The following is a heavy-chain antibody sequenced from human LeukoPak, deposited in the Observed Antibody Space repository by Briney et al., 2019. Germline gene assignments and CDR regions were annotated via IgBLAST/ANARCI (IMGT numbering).Heavy chain of an antibody. CDR2: INPNSGGT. CDR3: ARELRGYGDYGLPPFAFGI. D-gene: IGHD4-17*01. Sequence: ASVKVSCKASGYTFTGYYMHWVRQAPGQGLEWMGWINPNSGGTNYAQKFQGRVTMTRDTSISTAYMELSRLRSDDTAVYYCARELRGYGDYGLPPFAFGIWGQGTMVTVSS. V-gene: IGHV1-2*02. CDR1: GYTFTGYY. J-gene: IGHJ3*02.